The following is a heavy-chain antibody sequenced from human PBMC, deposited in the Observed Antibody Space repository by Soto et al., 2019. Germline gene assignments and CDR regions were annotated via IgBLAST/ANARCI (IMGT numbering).Heavy chain of an antibody. CDR1: GFTFSSYA. CDR3: AKVLRFLEWLSD. V-gene: IGHV3-23*01. Sequence: GGSLRLSCAASGFTFSSYAISWVRQAPGKGLEWVSAISGSGGSTYYADSVKGRFTISRDNSKNTLYLQMNSLRAEDTAVYYCAKVLRFLEWLSDWGKGTTVTVSS. J-gene: IGHJ6*04. D-gene: IGHD3-3*01. CDR2: ISGSGGST.